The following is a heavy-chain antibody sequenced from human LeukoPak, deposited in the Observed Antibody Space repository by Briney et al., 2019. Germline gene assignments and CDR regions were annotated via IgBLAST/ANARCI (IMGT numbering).Heavy chain of an antibody. CDR1: GFTFSSYG. CDR3: AKILGDSSSWYDY. CDR2: ISGSGGST. Sequence: GGSLRLSCAASGFTFSSYGMSWVRQAPGKGLEWVSAISGSGGSTYYADSVKGRFTISRDNSKNTLYLQMNSLRAEDTAVYYCAKILGDSSSWYDYWGQGTLVTVSS. J-gene: IGHJ4*02. V-gene: IGHV3-23*01. D-gene: IGHD6-13*01.